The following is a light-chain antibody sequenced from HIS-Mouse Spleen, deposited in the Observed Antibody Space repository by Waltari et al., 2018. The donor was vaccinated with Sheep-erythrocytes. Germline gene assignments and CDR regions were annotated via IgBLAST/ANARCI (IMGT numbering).Light chain of an antibody. J-gene: IGLJ2*01. CDR3: CSYAGSSTFHVV. CDR1: SSDVGSYNL. V-gene: IGLV2-23*03. Sequence: QSALTQPASVSGSPGQSITISCTGTSSDVGSYNLVSWYHQHPGKAPKLMIYEGSKRPSGVSNRLSGSKSGNTASLTISGLQAEDEADYYCCSYAGSSTFHVVFGGGTKLTVL. CDR2: EGS.